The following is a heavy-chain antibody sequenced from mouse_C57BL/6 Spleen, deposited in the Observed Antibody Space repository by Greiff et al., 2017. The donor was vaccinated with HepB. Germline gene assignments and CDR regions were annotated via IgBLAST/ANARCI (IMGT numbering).Heavy chain of an antibody. CDR1: GYTFTSYD. CDR3: ARVTTVVGGYYFDY. V-gene: IGHV1-85*01. D-gene: IGHD1-1*01. Sequence: QVQLQQSGPELVKPGASVKLSCKASGYTFTSYDINWVKQRPGQGLEWIGWIYPRDGSTKYNEKFKGKATLTVDTSSSTAYMELHSLTSEDSAVYFCARVTTVVGGYYFDYWGQGTTLTVSS. CDR2: IYPRDGST. J-gene: IGHJ2*01.